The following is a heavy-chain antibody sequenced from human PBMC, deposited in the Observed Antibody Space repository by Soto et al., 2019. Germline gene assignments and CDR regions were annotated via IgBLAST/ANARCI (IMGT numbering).Heavy chain of an antibody. CDR3: AKDIRWEPPQSGVDIDY. V-gene: IGHV3-23*01. J-gene: IGHJ4*02. D-gene: IGHD1-26*01. CDR2: ISGSGGIT. Sequence: EVQLLESGGGLVQPGGSLRLSCAASGFTFSSYAMSWVRQAPGKGLEWVSAISGSGGITYYAYSVKGRFTISRDNSKNTMYLKMNGLSAEDTAVYYCAKDIRWEPPQSGVDIDYWGQGTLVTVSS. CDR1: GFTFSSYA.